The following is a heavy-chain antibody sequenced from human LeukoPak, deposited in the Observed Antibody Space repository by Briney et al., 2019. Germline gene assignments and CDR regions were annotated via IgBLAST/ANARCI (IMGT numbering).Heavy chain of an antibody. V-gene: IGHV1-18*01. CDR3: ARATAYDYGYWFGP. Sequence: GPVKASCKGFGYSFTNFGFTWVRQAPGQGLEWMGFISAYNGNTNYAQEFQGRVTMTTDKSTSTAYMELSSLRSEDTAVYYCARATAYDYGYWFGPWGQGTLVTVSS. D-gene: IGHD4-17*01. CDR1: GYSFTNFG. J-gene: IGHJ5*02. CDR2: ISAYNGNT.